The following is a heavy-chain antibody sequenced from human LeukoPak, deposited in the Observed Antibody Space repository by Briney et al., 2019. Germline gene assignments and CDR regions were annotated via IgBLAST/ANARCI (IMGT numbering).Heavy chain of an antibody. D-gene: IGHD2-2*02. V-gene: IGHV1-2*02. CDR2: INPNSGGT. J-gene: IGHJ5*02. CDR1: GYTFTGYY. Sequence: ASVKVSCKASGYTFTGYYMHWVRQAPGQGLEWMGWINPNSGGTNYAQKFQGRVTMTRDTSISTAYVELSRLRSDDTAVYYCARVGRVYCSSTSCSTNWFDPWGQGTLVTVSS. CDR3: ARVGRVYCSSTSCSTNWFDP.